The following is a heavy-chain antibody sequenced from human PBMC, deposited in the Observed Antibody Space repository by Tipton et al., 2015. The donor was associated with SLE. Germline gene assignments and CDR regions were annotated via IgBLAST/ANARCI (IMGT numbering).Heavy chain of an antibody. J-gene: IGHJ4*02. Sequence: SLRLSCAASGFTFSSSWMNWVRLAPGKGLEWVANIKEDGSEKHYVDSVKDRLTISRDNAKKSVYLQMNSLRADDMAVYYCARGKYYFDYWGQGALVTVSS. V-gene: IGHV3-7*01. D-gene: IGHD2/OR15-2a*01. CDR3: ARGKYYFDY. CDR2: IKEDGSEK. CDR1: GFTFSSSW.